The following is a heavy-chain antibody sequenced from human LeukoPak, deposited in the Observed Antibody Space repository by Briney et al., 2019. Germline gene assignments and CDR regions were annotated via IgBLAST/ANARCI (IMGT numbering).Heavy chain of an antibody. CDR1: GGSISSGDYY. Sequence: SETLSLTCTVFGGSISSGDYYWSWIRQPPGKGLEWIGYIYYSGSTYYNPSLKSRVTMSVDTSKNQFFLKLNSVTAADTAVYYCARGRPYSGGYHLDYWGQGTLVTVSA. D-gene: IGHD1-26*01. CDR2: IYYSGST. J-gene: IGHJ4*02. CDR3: ARGRPYSGGYHLDY. V-gene: IGHV4-30-4*01.